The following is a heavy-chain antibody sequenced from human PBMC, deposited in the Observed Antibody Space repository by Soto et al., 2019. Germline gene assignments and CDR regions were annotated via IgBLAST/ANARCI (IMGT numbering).Heavy chain of an antibody. CDR3: ARGFHGNYGDWGDYYYGMDV. V-gene: IGHV1-3*01. CDR2: INAGNGNT. Sequence: GASVKVSCKASGYTFTSYAMHWVRQAPGQRLERMGWINAGNGNTKYSQKFQGRVTITRDTSASTAYMELSSLRSEDTAVYYCARGFHGNYGDWGDYYYGMDVWGQGTTVTVSS. D-gene: IGHD4-17*01. J-gene: IGHJ6*02. CDR1: GYTFTSYA.